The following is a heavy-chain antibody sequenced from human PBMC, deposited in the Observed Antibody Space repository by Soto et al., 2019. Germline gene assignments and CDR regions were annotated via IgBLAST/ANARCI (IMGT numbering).Heavy chain of an antibody. V-gene: IGHV3-30*18. CDR3: AKDRVATIFSGRNYYYGMDV. D-gene: IGHD3-9*01. CDR1: GFTFSSYG. CDR2: ISYDGSNK. J-gene: IGHJ6*02. Sequence: QVQLVESGGGVVQPGRSLRLSCAASGFTFSSYGMHWVRQAPGKGLEWVAVISYDGSNKYYADSVKGRFTISRDNSKNTLYLQMNSLRAEDTAVYYCAKDRVATIFSGRNYYYGMDVWGQGTTVTVSS.